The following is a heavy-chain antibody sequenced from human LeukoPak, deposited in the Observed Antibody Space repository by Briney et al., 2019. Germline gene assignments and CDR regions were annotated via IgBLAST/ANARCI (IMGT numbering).Heavy chain of an antibody. V-gene: IGHV1-2*02. CDR3: ATVTPTQYYDFWSGYRY. CDR2: INPNSGGT. CDR1: EYTFTGYY. J-gene: IGHJ4*02. Sequence: ASVKVSCKASEYTFTGYYMHWVRQAPGQGLEWMGWINPNSGGTNYAQKFQGRVTMTRDTSISTAYMELSRLRSDDTAVYYCATVTPTQYYDFWSGYRYWGQGTLVTVSS. D-gene: IGHD3-3*01.